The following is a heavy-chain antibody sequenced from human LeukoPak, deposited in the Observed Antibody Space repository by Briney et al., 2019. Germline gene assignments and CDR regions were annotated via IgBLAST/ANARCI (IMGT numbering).Heavy chain of an antibody. Sequence: SETLSLACTVSGGSVSSGSYYWSWIRQPPGKGLEWIGEINHSGSTNYNPSLKSRVTISVDTSKNQFSLKLSSVTAADTAVYYCARDWRITIFGVVTTRGAFDIWGQGTMVTVSS. CDR3: ARDWRITIFGVVTTRGAFDI. CDR2: INHSGST. D-gene: IGHD3-3*01. V-gene: IGHV4-39*07. J-gene: IGHJ3*02. CDR1: GGSVSSGSYY.